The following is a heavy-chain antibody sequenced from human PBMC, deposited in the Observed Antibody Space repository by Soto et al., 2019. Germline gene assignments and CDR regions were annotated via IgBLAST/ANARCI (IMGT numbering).Heavy chain of an antibody. CDR3: ARREWAAVTDWWFDP. CDR1: GGTFSSYA. CDR2: IIPIFGTA. V-gene: IGHV1-69*13. Sequence: GPPVKVSCKASGGTFSSYAISWVRQAPGQGLEWMGGIIPIFGTANYAQKFQGRVTITADESTSTAYMELSSLRSEDTAVYYCARREWAAVTDWWFDPWGQGTLVTVSS. D-gene: IGHD6-13*01. J-gene: IGHJ5*02.